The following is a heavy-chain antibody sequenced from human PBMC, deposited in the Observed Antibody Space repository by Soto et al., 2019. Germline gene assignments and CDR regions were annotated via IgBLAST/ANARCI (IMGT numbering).Heavy chain of an antibody. V-gene: IGHV3-23*01. CDR1: GFTFSDYA. J-gene: IGHJ3*02. CDR2: LGGSNSDT. CDR3: AKDKVDHNSVWDPFDI. Sequence: QLGGSLRLSCAASGFTFSDYAMSWVRQAPGKGLEWVSGLGGSNSDTHYAASVEGRFTVSRDNSRSTLFLQMNSLRVEDTAVYYCAKDKVDHNSVWDPFDIWGQGTMVTVSS. D-gene: IGHD2-15*01.